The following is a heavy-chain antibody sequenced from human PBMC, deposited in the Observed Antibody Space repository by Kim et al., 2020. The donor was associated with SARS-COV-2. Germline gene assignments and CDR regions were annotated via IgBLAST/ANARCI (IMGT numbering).Heavy chain of an antibody. Sequence: ASVKVSCKASGYTFTNYAMNWVRQAPGQGLEWMGWINTNTGNPTYAQGFTGRFVFSLDTSVSTAYLQISSLKAEDTAVHYCARDFYGDYPGDYYYYYMDVWGKGTTVTVSS. V-gene: IGHV7-4-1*02. J-gene: IGHJ6*03. CDR3: ARDFYGDYPGDYYYYYMDV. D-gene: IGHD4-17*01. CDR2: INTNTGNP. CDR1: GYTFTNYA.